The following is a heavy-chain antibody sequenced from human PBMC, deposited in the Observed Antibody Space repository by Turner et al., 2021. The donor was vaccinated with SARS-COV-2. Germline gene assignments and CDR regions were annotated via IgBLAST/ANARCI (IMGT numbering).Heavy chain of an antibody. Sequence: VRRVESAGGLVQLGGSLGLSCAASGFTGSSNYRSWVRRAPGKGLEWVSIIYSSGSTYYEPSVKGRVTISRDTSKNTLSLQLNSVSAEDTAVYYCAREAAEGNFLGWFDPWGQGTLVTVSS. CDR2: IYSSGST. CDR1: GFTGSSNY. D-gene: IGHD4-4*01. V-gene: IGHV3-66*01. J-gene: IGHJ5*02. CDR3: AREAAEGNFLGWFDP.